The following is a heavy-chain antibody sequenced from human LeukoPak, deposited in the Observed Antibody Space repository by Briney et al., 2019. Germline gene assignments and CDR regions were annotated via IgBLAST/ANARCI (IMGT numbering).Heavy chain of an antibody. D-gene: IGHD5-24*01. CDR2: IKQDGSEK. J-gene: IGHJ3*02. CDR3: AAERWLQLGDAFDI. Sequence: GGSLRLSCAASGFTFSSYWMSWVRQAPGKGLEWVANIKQDGSEKYYVDSVKGRFTISRDNAKNSLYLQMNSLRAEDTAVYYCAAERWLQLGDAFDIWGQGTMVTVPS. CDR1: GFTFSSYW. V-gene: IGHV3-7*01.